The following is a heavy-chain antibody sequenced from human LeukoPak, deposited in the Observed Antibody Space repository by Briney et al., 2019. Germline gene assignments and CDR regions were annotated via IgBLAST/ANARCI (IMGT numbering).Heavy chain of an antibody. Sequence: GGSLRLSCAASGFTFSNYWVHWVRQAPGKGLVWVSRINPDGSTINYADSVKGRFTISRDNAKNTLYLQMNSLRAEDTAVYYCAREISRFGIWGQGTLVTVSS. D-gene: IGHD3-16*01. CDR1: GFTFSNYW. CDR2: INPDGSTI. J-gene: IGHJ4*02. V-gene: IGHV3-74*01. CDR3: AREISRFGI.